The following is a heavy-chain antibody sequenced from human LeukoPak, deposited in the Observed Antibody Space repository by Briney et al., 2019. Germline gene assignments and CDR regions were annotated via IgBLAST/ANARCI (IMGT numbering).Heavy chain of an antibody. V-gene: IGHV4-34*01. Sequence: GSLRLSCGASGFTFSSHGMNSVRQAPGKGLGWSGEIKLSGRTNYNPSLKSRVTISVDTSKNQFSLKLSSVTAADTAIYYCARGYVSSWYMNWFDPWGQGTLVTVSS. D-gene: IGHD6-13*01. CDR1: GFTFSSHG. CDR3: ARGYVSSWYMNWFDP. J-gene: IGHJ5*02. CDR2: IKLSGRT.